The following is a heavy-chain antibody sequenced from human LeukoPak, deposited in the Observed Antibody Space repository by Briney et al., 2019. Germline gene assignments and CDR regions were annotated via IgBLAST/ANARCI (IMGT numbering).Heavy chain of an antibody. CDR2: ISGSGGST. J-gene: IGHJ4*02. D-gene: IGHD6-6*01. Sequence: PGGSLRLSCAASGFTFSSYAMSWVRQAPGKGLEWVSAISGSGGSTYYADSVKGRFTISRDNSKNTLYLRMNSLRAEDTAVYYCAKSIAARPNYFDYWGQGTLVTVSS. CDR1: GFTFSSYA. V-gene: IGHV3-23*01. CDR3: AKSIAARPNYFDY.